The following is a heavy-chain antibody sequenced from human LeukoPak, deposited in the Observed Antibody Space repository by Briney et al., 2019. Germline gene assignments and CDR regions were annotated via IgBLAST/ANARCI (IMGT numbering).Heavy chain of an antibody. CDR2: IYTSGST. CDR3: ARGAPNPRYYYYMVV. V-gene: IGHV4-4*07. Sequence: KPSETLSLTCTVSGVSISSYYWSWIRQPAGKGLEWIGRIYTSGSTNYNPSLKSRGTISVDKSKNQFSLQLRSVTAADTVVYYCARGAPNPRYYYYMVVWGKGTTVTVSS. CDR1: GVSISSYY. D-gene: IGHD1-14*01. J-gene: IGHJ6*03.